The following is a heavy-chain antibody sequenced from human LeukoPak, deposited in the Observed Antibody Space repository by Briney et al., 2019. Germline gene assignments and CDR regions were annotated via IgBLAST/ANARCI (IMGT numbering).Heavy chain of an antibody. V-gene: IGHV1-8*01. CDR1: GYTFTTYD. CDR2: MNPNSGNT. CDR3: ARANYYGSGKKDLDY. D-gene: IGHD3-10*01. Sequence: WASVKVSCKASGYTFTTYDINWVRQATGQGLEWMGWMNPNSGNTGYAQKFQGRVTMTRNTSMSTAYIELNSLRSEDTAVYYCARANYYGSGKKDLDYWGQGTLVTVSS. J-gene: IGHJ4*02.